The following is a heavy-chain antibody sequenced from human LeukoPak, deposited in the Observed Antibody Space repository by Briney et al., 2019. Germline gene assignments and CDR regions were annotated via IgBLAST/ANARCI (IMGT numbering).Heavy chain of an antibody. Sequence: GGSLRLSCAASGLTFSSYRMNWVRQAPGKGLEWVSSISSSGNYIYYADSVKGRFAISRDNAKNSLYLQMNSLRAEDTAVYYCARHKGSYYYDSSGYYYYYYGMDVWGQGTTVTVSS. CDR1: GLTFSSYR. D-gene: IGHD3-22*01. CDR2: ISSSGNYI. V-gene: IGHV3-21*01. CDR3: ARHKGSYYYDSSGYYYYYYGMDV. J-gene: IGHJ6*02.